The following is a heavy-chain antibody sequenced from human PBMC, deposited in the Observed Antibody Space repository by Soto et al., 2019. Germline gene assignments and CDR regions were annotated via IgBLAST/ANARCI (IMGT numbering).Heavy chain of an antibody. CDR1: GGSISSGGYS. J-gene: IGHJ4*02. CDR3: ARRYGYSFDY. Sequence: SETLSLTCAVSGGSISSGGYSWSWIRQPPGKGLEWIGYMYHSGSTYYNPSLKSRVTISVDTSKNQFSLKLSSVTAADTAVYYCARRYGYSFDYWGQGTLVTVSS. CDR2: MYHSGST. V-gene: IGHV4-30-2*01. D-gene: IGHD1-1*01.